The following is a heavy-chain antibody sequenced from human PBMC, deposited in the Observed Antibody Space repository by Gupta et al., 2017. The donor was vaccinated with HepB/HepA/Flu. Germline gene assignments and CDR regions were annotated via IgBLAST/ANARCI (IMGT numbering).Heavy chain of an antibody. V-gene: IGHV1-24*01. D-gene: IGHD3-22*01. J-gene: IGHJ4*02. CDR3: ATVPSSDYYDRILDY. Sequence: AQKFQGRVTMTEDTSTDTAYMELSSLRSEDTAVYYCATVPSSDYYDRILDYWGQGTLVTVSS.